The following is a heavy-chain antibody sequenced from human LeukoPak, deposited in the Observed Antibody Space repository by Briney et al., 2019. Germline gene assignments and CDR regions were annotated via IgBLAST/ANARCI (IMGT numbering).Heavy chain of an antibody. J-gene: IGHJ6*03. V-gene: IGHV4-59*01. CDR3: ARGIYMDV. CDR1: GGSISSYY. Sequence: SETLSLTCTVSGGSISSYYWSWLRQPPGKGLEWIGHIYYSGSTNYNPSLKSRVTISVDTSKNQFSLKLSAVTAADTAVYYCARGIYMDVWGKGTTVTVSS. CDR2: IYYSGST.